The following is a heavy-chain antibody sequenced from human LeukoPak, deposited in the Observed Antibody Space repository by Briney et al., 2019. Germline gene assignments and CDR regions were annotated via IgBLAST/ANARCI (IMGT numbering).Heavy chain of an antibody. CDR3: ASLVQYGGIFGVDNYYFDY. J-gene: IGHJ4*02. CDR1: GYSISSGYY. Sequence: SETLSLTCAVSGYSISSGYYWGWIRQPPGKGLEWIGGIYHSGSTYYNPSLKSQVTISVDTSKNQFSLKLSSVTAADTAVYYCASLVQYGGIFGVDNYYFDYWGQGTLVTVSS. D-gene: IGHD3-3*01. CDR2: IYHSGST. V-gene: IGHV4-38-2*01.